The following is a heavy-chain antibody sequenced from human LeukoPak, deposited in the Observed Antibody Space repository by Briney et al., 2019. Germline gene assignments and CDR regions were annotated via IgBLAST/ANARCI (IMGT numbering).Heavy chain of an antibody. CDR2: ISGSGGST. CDR3: AKERLLWFGELSNNDY. Sequence: PGGSLRLSCAASGFTFSSYAMSWVRQAPGKGLEWVSAISGSGGSTYYADSVKGRFTISRDNSKNTLYLRMNSLRAEDTAVYYCAKERLLWFGELSNNDYWGQGTLVTVSS. CDR1: GFTFSSYA. V-gene: IGHV3-23*01. D-gene: IGHD3-10*01. J-gene: IGHJ4*02.